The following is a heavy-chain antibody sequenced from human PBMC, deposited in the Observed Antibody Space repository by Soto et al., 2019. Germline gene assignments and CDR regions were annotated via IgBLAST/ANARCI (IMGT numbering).Heavy chain of an antibody. CDR3: AKLNWNDEGSFDY. CDR1: GFTFSSYA. Sequence: EVQLLESGGGLVQPGGSLRLSCAASGFTFSSYAMSWVRQAPGKGLEWVSAISGSGGSTYYADSVKGRFTISRDNSKNTLYLQMNSLRVEDTAVYYCAKLNWNDEGSFDYWGQGTLVTVSS. J-gene: IGHJ4*02. CDR2: ISGSGGST. D-gene: IGHD1-20*01. V-gene: IGHV3-23*01.